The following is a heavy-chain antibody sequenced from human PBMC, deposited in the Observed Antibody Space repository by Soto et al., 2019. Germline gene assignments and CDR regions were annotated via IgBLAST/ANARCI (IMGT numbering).Heavy chain of an antibody. V-gene: IGHV1-8*01. J-gene: IGHJ4*02. Sequence: QVQLVQSGAEVKKPGASVKVSCKASGYTFTSYDINWVRQATGQGLEWMGWMNPDSGNTGYAQKSQGRVNMTRNASISTAYMALSSLRSEDTAVYYCARSTNDYGDRHWGQGTLVTVSS. CDR3: ARSTNDYGDRH. CDR2: MNPDSGNT. CDR1: GYTFTSYD. D-gene: IGHD4-17*01.